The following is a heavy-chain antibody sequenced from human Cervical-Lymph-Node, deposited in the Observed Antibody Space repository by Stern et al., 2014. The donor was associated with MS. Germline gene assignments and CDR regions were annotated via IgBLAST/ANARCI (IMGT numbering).Heavy chain of an antibody. CDR3: ARISSSWRLYYFDY. D-gene: IGHD6-13*01. CDR2: IYHSGST. CDR1: GGSISSSNW. Sequence: QLQLQASGPGLVKPSGTLSLTCAVSGGSISSSNWWSWVRQPPGKGLEWLGEIYHSGSTNYNPSLKSRDTISVDKSKNQFSLQLSSWPAADTAVYYCARISSSWRLYYFDYWGQGTLVTVSS. V-gene: IGHV4-4*02. J-gene: IGHJ4*02.